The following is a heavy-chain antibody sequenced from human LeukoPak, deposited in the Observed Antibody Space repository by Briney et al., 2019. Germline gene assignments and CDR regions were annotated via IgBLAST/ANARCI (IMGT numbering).Heavy chain of an antibody. D-gene: IGHD3-9*01. V-gene: IGHV3-23*01. J-gene: IGHJ3*02. CDR1: GFIFRNYG. CDR2: ISGHGDIT. CDR3: ARVTGYDDDAFDI. Sequence: PGGSLRLSCAASGFIFRNYGMNWVRQAPGKGLEWVSGISGHGDITYYADSVKGRFTISRDNAKNTLYLQMNSLRAEDTAVYYCARVTGYDDDAFDIWGQETMVTVSS.